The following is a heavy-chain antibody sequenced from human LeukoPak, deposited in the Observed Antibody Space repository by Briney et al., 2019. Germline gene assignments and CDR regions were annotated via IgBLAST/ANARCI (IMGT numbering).Heavy chain of an antibody. Sequence: PGGSLRLSCAASGFTFSTYAMSWVRQAPGKGLEWVSAVSGGGGTTHYADSVKGRFTISRDNSENTLSLQMKSLRDEDTAVYYCAKEFYFATAVWGQGTTVTVSS. D-gene: IGHD2-15*01. CDR3: AKEFYFATAV. CDR2: VSGGGGTT. CDR1: GFTFSTYA. J-gene: IGHJ6*02. V-gene: IGHV3-23*01.